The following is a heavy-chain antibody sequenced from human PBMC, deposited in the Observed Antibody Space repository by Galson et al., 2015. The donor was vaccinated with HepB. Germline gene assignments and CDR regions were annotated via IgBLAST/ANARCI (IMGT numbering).Heavy chain of an antibody. CDR3: AKDPYLYSALAGTMAGFDY. CDR2: ISYDGSNK. V-gene: IGHV3-30*18. Sequence: SLRLSCAASGFTFSNYGMHWVRQAPGKGLEWVAVISYDGSNKYYADYVKGRFTISRDNSKNTLYLQMNSLRAEDTALYYCAKDPYLYSALAGTMAGFDYWGQGTLVTVSS. J-gene: IGHJ4*02. D-gene: IGHD6-19*01. CDR1: GFTFSNYG.